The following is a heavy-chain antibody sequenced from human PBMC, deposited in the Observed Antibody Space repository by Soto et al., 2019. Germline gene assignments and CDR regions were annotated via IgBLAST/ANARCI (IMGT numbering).Heavy chain of an antibody. CDR1: GGTFSSYA. J-gene: IGHJ3*02. CDR3: ARSLLSPAANAFDI. CDR2: IIPIFGTA. V-gene: IGHV1-69*13. D-gene: IGHD3-10*01. Sequence: SVKVSCKASGGTFSSYAISWVRQAPGQGLEWMGGIIPIFGTANYAQKFQGRVTITADESTSTAYMKLSSLRSEDTAVYYCARSLLSPAANAFDIWGQGTMVTVSS.